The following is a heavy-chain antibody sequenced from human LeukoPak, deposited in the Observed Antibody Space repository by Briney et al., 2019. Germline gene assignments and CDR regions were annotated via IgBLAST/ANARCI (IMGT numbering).Heavy chain of an antibody. J-gene: IGHJ4*02. CDR3: ARATWSGYSYGLYYFDY. CDR2: IYYSGST. CDR1: GGSISSSSYY. D-gene: IGHD5-18*01. Sequence: SETLSLTCTVSGGSISSSSYYWGWIRQPPGKGLEWIGSIYYSGSTYYNPSLKSRVTISVDTSKNQFSLKLSSVTAADTAVYYCARATWSGYSYGLYYFDYWGQGTLVTVSS. V-gene: IGHV4-39*07.